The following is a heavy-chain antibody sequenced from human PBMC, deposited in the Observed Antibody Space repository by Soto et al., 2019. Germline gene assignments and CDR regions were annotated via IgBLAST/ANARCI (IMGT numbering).Heavy chain of an antibody. CDR3: ARGYLGSFDY. J-gene: IGHJ4*02. D-gene: IGHD7-27*01. CDR1: GFTFSSYA. Sequence: PGGSLRLSCAASGFTFSSYAVHWVRQPTGKGLEWVSVIGSAGDTYYPGSVKGRFTISRENAKNSLYLQMNSLRAEDTAVYYCARGYLGSFDYCGQGTLVPVSS. CDR2: IGSAGDT. V-gene: IGHV3-13*01.